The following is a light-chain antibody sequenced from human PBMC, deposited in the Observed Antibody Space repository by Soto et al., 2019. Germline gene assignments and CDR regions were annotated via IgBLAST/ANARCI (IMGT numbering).Light chain of an antibody. CDR3: QKYNSAPRT. CDR1: QGIRNY. J-gene: IGKJ1*01. CDR2: AAS. V-gene: IGKV1-27*01. Sequence: DIQMTQSPSSRSESVGAGVPIPSRASQGIRNYLAWYQQKPGKVPKLLIYAASTLQSGVPSRFSGSGSGTDFTLTISSLQPEDVATYYCQKYNSAPRTFGQGTKVEIK.